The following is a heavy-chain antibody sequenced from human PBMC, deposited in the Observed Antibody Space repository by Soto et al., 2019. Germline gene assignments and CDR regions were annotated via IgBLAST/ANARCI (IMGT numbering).Heavy chain of an antibody. J-gene: IGHJ4*02. CDR1: GGSISSGDYY. Sequence: QVQLQESGPGLVKPSQTLSLTCTVSGGSISSGDYYWSWIRQPPGKGLEWIGYIYYSGSTYYNPSLKSRVTISVDTSKIQFSLELSSVTAADTAVYYCAREEIGDSGSYYAGHWGQGTLVTVSS. V-gene: IGHV4-30-4*01. CDR2: IYYSGST. CDR3: AREEIGDSGSYYAGH. D-gene: IGHD1-26*01.